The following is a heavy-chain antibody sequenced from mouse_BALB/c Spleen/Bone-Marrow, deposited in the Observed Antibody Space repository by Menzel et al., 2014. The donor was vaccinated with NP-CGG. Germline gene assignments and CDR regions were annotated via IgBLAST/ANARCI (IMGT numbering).Heavy chain of an antibody. CDR1: GFTFSSFG. CDR2: ISSGSSTI. CDR3: ARRGSNHWYFDV. D-gene: IGHD1-1*01. J-gene: IGHJ1*01. Sequence: EVQGVESGGGLVQPGGSRKLSCAASGFTFSSFGMHWVRQAPEKGLEWDAYISSGSSTIYYADTVKGRFTISRDNPKNTLFLQMTSLRSEDTAMYYCARRGSNHWYFDVWGAGTTVTVSS. V-gene: IGHV5-17*02.